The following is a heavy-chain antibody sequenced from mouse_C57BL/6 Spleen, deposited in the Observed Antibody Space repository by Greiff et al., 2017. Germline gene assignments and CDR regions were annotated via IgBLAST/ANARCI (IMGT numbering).Heavy chain of an antibody. CDR1: GYTFTSYW. J-gene: IGHJ3*01. CDR3: AIDGFAY. V-gene: IGHV1-69*01. CDR2: IDPSDSYT. Sequence: VQLQQPGAELVMPGASVKLSCKASGYTFTSYWMHWVKQRPGQGLEWIGEIDPSDSYTNYNQKFKGKSTLTVDKSSSTAYMQLSSLTSEDSAVYYCAIDGFAYWGQGTLVTVSA.